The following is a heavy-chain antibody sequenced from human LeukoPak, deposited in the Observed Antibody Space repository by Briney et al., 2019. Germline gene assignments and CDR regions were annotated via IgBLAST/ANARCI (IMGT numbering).Heavy chain of an antibody. CDR1: GYSITTHD. Sequence: VSVTVSYKASGYSITTHDMQWVRQAPGQGLEWMGIINPSGSTTYAQKFQGRVTMTRDTSTSTVYMELTSLRSEDTAVYYCARERNTAYDFDWFDPWGQGTLVTVSS. CDR2: INPSGST. D-gene: IGHD5-12*01. V-gene: IGHV1-46*01. J-gene: IGHJ5*02. CDR3: ARERNTAYDFDWFDP.